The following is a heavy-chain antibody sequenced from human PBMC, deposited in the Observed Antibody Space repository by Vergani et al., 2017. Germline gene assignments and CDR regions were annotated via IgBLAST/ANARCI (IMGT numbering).Heavy chain of an antibody. CDR3: AKDPGYSSGGYGYFDL. V-gene: IGHV3-23*01. J-gene: IGHJ2*01. CDR2: IGGGGFGT. CDR1: GVSFGNYA. Sequence: EMQLWESGGGLVKPGGSLRLSCVGSGVSFGNYAMSWVRQAPGKGLEWVAAIGGGGFGTFHADSVKGRFTVSRDNSKNTLFLQMKTLRADDTAVYYCAKDPGYSSGGYGYFDLWGRGTLVTVSS. D-gene: IGHD6-19*01.